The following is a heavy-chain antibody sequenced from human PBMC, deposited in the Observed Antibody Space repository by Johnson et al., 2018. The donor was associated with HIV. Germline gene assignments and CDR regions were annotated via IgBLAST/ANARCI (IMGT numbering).Heavy chain of an antibody. CDR2: IYDGGRT. CDR1: GFTVSTYH. Sequence: VQLVESGGGLIQPGESLRLSCAASGFTVSTYHMSWVRQAPGKGLEWVSVIYDGGRTYYGDSVKGRFTISGDNSKNTLHLEMNSRRAEDTAMYYCAKVAVATAAGGFALAVWGPGTMVTVSS. V-gene: IGHV3-53*01. CDR3: AKVAVATAAGGFALAV. D-gene: IGHD6-13*01. J-gene: IGHJ3*01.